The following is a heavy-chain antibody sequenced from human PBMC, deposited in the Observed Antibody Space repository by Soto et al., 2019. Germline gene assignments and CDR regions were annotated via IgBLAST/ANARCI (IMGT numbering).Heavy chain of an antibody. V-gene: IGHV3-33*06. CDR1: GFTFRSNG. CDR2: IWYDSSNK. CDR3: AKEGNIGSSSWYYFDY. J-gene: IGHJ4*02. D-gene: IGHD6-13*01. Sequence: QVQLVESGGGVVQPGRSLRLSCAASGFTFRSNGMHWVRQAPGKGLEWVATIWYDSSNKYYADSVKGRFTISRDNSKNTLYLHMNSLRAEDTGIYYCAKEGNIGSSSWYYFDYWVQGTLVTVSS.